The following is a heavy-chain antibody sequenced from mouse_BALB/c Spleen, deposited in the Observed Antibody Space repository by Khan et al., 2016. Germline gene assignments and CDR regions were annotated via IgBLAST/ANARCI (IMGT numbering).Heavy chain of an antibody. V-gene: IGHV10S3*01. CDR3: GRERGYFDV. J-gene: IGHJ1*01. CDR1: GFTFNTNA. Sequence: EVQLVETGGGLVQPKGSLKLSCAASGFTFNTNAMNWVRQAPGKGLEWVARIRSKSNNYATYYADSVKDRFTISRDDSQSMLYLQMNNLKTEDTAMYYCGRERGYFDVWGAGTTVTVSS. CDR2: IRSKSNNYAT.